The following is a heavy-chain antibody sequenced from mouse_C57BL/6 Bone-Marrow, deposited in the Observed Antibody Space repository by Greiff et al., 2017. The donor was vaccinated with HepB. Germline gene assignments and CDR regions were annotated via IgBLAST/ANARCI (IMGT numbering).Heavy chain of an antibody. V-gene: IGHV2-9-1*01. J-gene: IGHJ2*01. CDR2: IWTGGGT. D-gene: IGHD2-1*01. CDR3: ARIRLNCGNPFDD. Sequence: VMLVESGPGLVAPSQSLSITCTVSGFSLTSYAISWVRQPPGKGLEWLGVIWTGGGTNYNSALKSRLSISKDNSKSQVFLKMNSLQTDDTARYYCARIRLNCGNPFDDWGQGTTLTVSS. CDR1: GFSLTSYA.